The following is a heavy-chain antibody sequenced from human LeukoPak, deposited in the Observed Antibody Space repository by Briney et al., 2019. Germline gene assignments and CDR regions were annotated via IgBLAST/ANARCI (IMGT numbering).Heavy chain of an antibody. Sequence: GGSLRLSCAASGFTFSSYAMSWVRQAPGKGLEWVSAISGSGGSTYYADSVKGRFTISRDNSKNTLYLQVNSLRAEDTAVYYCAKDRRPIYYDSSGNDAFDIWGQGTMVTVSS. D-gene: IGHD3-22*01. V-gene: IGHV3-23*01. CDR3: AKDRRPIYYDSSGNDAFDI. CDR2: ISGSGGST. CDR1: GFTFSSYA. J-gene: IGHJ3*02.